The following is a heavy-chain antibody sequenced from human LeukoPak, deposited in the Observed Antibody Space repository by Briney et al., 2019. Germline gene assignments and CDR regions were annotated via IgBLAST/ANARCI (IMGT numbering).Heavy chain of an antibody. CDR3: ARVRGYYDSSGPRDY. CDR2: ISAYNGNT. Sequence: GASVTVSFKASGYTFTSYGISWVRQAPGQGLEWMGWISAYNGNTNYAQKLQGRVTMTTDTSTSTAYMELRSLRSDDTAVYYCARVRGYYDSSGPRDYWGQGTLVTVSS. D-gene: IGHD3-22*01. V-gene: IGHV1-18*01. J-gene: IGHJ4*02. CDR1: GYTFTSYG.